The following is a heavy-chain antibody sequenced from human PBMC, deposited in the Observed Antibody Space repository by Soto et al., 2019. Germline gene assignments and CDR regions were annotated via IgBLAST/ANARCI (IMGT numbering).Heavy chain of an antibody. CDR2: IIPLFGTT. D-gene: IGHD3-10*01. V-gene: IGHV1-69*01. CDR1: GDTFKNCV. Sequence: QVQVVQSGVEVRRPGSSVKVSCKASGDTFKNCVISWVRQAPGQGLEWMGGIIPLFGTTDFAQRFQGRLTIRTDESTTTADMELSRLRSEDTATYYCAAELGFGKLSVVWGQGTTVIVSS. J-gene: IGHJ6*02. CDR3: AAELGFGKLSVV.